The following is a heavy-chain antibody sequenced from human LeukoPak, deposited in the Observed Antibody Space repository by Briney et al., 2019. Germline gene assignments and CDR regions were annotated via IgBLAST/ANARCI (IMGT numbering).Heavy chain of an antibody. Sequence: ASVKVSCKASGYTFVSYGISWVRQAPGQGLGWMGWISANSGNRDYAQKLQGRVTMTTDTSTSTAYMELRSLRSDDTAVYYCARRSRDGYNSPLDYWGQGTLVTVSS. J-gene: IGHJ4*02. CDR3: ARRSRDGYNSPLDY. V-gene: IGHV1-18*01. CDR2: ISANSGNR. D-gene: IGHD5-24*01. CDR1: GYTFVSYG.